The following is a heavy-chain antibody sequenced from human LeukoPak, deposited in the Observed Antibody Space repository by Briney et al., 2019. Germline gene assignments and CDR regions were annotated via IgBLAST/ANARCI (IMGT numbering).Heavy chain of an antibody. CDR2: ISHSGNTL. V-gene: IGHV3-11*01. CDR1: GFTFRDYY. J-gene: IGHJ4*02. D-gene: IGHD6-13*01. Sequence: PGGSLRLSCAVSGFTFRDYYMSWIRQAPGKGLEWISDISHSGNTLYYADSVKGRFTSSRDNANNSLFLDMTRLRDDDTAIYFCARYRITAAGQRLDFWGQGSLVTVSS. CDR3: ARYRITAAGQRLDF.